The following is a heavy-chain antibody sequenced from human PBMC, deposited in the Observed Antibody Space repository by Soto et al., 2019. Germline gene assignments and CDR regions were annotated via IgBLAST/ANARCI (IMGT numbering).Heavy chain of an antibody. CDR3: AKDAVSGDGLWLVSD. CDR2: IYGSGSTK. V-gene: IGHV3-23*05. CDR1: GFTFSKYA. D-gene: IGHD2-21*02. Sequence: DVPLLESGGGLVQPGGSLRLSCAASGFTFSKYAMIWVRQAPGKGQEWVSGIYGSGSTKEYAASVKGRFTISRDNSKNTVYLEMNNLRAEDTAMYYCAKDAVSGDGLWLVSDWGQGTLVTVS. J-gene: IGHJ4*02.